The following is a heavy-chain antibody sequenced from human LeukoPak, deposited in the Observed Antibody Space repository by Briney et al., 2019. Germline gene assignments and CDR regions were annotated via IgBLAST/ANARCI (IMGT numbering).Heavy chain of an antibody. CDR1: GGSISSSSYY. CDR2: IYYSGST. D-gene: IGHD3-22*01. Sequence: SETLSLTCTVSGGSISSSSYYWGWIRQPPGKGLEWIGSIYYSGSTYYNPSLKSRVTISVDTSKNQFSLKLSSVTAADTAVYYCARGAELLRPPGRVPRGCAFDIWGQGTMVTVSS. CDR3: ARGAELLRPPGRVPRGCAFDI. J-gene: IGHJ3*02. V-gene: IGHV4-39*07.